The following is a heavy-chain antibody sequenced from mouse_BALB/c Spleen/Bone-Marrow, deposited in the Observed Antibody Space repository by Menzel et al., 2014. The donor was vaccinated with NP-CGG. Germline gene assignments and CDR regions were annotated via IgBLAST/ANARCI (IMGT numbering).Heavy chain of an antibody. CDR1: GFDFSRYW. CDR3: ARLTYYGLSDY. CDR2: INPESSTI. V-gene: IGHV4-1*02. Sequence: EVKLVESGGSLVQPGGSLKLSCTASGFDFSRYWMSWVRQAPGKGLQWIGEINPESSTINYTPSLKDKFIISRDNAKNTLYLQMNKVRSEGTALYYCARLTYYGLSDYWGQGTTLTVSS. D-gene: IGHD1-2*01. J-gene: IGHJ2*01.